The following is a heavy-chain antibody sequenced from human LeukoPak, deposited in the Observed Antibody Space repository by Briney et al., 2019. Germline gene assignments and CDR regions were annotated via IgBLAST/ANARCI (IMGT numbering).Heavy chain of an antibody. V-gene: IGHV1-69*13. CDR1: GGTFSSYA. Sequence: GASVKVSCKASGGTFSSYAISWVRQAPGQGLEWMGGIIPIFGTANYAQKFQGRVTITADESTSTAYMELSSLRSEDTAVYYCARSSCNYQLHGYYYYGMDVWGQGTTVTVSS. J-gene: IGHJ6*02. CDR2: IIPIFGTA. D-gene: IGHD1-7*01. CDR3: ARSSCNYQLHGYYYYGMDV.